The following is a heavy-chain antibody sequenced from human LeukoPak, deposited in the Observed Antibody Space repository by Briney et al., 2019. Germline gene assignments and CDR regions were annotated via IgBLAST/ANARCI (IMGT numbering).Heavy chain of an antibody. Sequence: GGSLRLSCAASGLTFRNYAMSWVRQAPGKGLEWVGRIKSKTDGGTTDYAAPVKGRFTISRDDSKNTLYLQMNSLKTEDTAVYYCTTGYCSGGSCYSGPAYWGQGTLVTVSS. CDR2: IKSKTDGGTT. V-gene: IGHV3-15*01. CDR3: TTGYCSGGSCYSGPAY. J-gene: IGHJ4*02. D-gene: IGHD2-15*01. CDR1: GLTFRNYA.